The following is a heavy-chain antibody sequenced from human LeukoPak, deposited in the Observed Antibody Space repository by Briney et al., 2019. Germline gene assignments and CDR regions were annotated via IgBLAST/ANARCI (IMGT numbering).Heavy chain of an antibody. CDR1: GFTFSNFA. Sequence: PGGSLRLSCAASGFTFSNFAMSWIRQAPGKGLEWVSYISSSSSYTNYADSVKGRFTISRDNAKNSLYLQMNSLRAEDTAVYYCARAGASSEYYYGMDVWGQGTTVTVSS. CDR3: ARAGASSEYYYGMDV. CDR2: ISSSSSYT. V-gene: IGHV3-11*06. D-gene: IGHD3-22*01. J-gene: IGHJ6*02.